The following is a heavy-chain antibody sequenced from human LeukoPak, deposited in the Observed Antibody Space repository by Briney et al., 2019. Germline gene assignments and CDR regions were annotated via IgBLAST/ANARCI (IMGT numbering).Heavy chain of an antibody. CDR1: GGSISSGGYS. V-gene: IGHV4-61*09. CDR2: IYASGSS. D-gene: IGHD6-6*01. J-gene: IGHJ4*02. CDR3: ASEYSSFPGYFDY. Sequence: PSQTLSLTCAVSGGSISSGGYSWSWIRQPPGKGLEWIGYIYASGSSNYNPSLKSRVTISVDTSKKQVSLKLSSVTAADTAVYYCASEYSSFPGYFDYWGQGALVTVSS.